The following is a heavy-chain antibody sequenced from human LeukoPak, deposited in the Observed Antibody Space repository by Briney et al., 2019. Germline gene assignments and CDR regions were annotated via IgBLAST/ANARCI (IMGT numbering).Heavy chain of an antibody. CDR3: AREHQSFDY. CDR2: IYTSGSI. V-gene: IGHV4-61*02. Sequence: SQTLSLTCTVSGGSISSGSYYWSWIRQPAGKGLEWIGRIYTSGSINYNPSLKSRVTISVDTSKSQFSLKLSSVTAADTAVYYCAREHQSFDYWGPGTLVTASS. J-gene: IGHJ4*02. CDR1: GGSISSGSYY.